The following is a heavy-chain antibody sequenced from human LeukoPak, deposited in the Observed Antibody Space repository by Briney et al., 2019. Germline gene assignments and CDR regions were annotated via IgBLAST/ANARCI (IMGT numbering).Heavy chain of an antibody. Sequence: GGSLRLSCTASGFTFGDYAMSWVRQAPGKGLEWVGFIRSKAYGGTTEYAASVKGRFTISRDDSKSIAYLQMNSLKTEDTAVYYCTRDLYDYVWGSYRWHFDHWGQGTLVTVSS. CDR1: GFTFGDYA. J-gene: IGHJ4*02. D-gene: IGHD3-16*02. CDR3: TRDLYDYVWGSYRWHFDH. V-gene: IGHV3-49*04. CDR2: IRSKAYGGTT.